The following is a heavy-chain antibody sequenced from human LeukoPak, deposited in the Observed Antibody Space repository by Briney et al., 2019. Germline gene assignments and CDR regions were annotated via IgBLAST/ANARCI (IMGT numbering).Heavy chain of an antibody. V-gene: IGHV3-23*01. D-gene: IGHD2-15*01. CDR2: ISGSGGST. J-gene: IGHJ4*02. CDR3: ANTLYCSGGSCPPDY. Sequence: PGGSLRLSCAASGFTFRSYVMSWVRQAPGKGLEWVSTISGSGGSTYYADSVKGRFTISRDNSKNTLYLQMNSLRAEDTAVYYCANTLYCSGGSCPPDYWGQGTLVTVSS. CDR1: GFTFRSYV.